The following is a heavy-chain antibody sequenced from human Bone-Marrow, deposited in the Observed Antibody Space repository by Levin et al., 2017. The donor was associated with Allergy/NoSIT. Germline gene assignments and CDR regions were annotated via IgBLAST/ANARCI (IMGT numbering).Heavy chain of an antibody. D-gene: IGHD6-13*01. V-gene: IGHV3-7*02. Sequence: LSLTCTVSGFAFSNYWMSWGRQAPGKGLEWVATIKEDGSEKYYVDSVGGRFTISRDNAKNLLYLQMNSLGAEDTAVYYCAISSATAGRGIWGQGTLVTVSS. CDR2: IKEDGSEK. CDR1: GFAFSNYW. CDR3: AISSATAGRGI. J-gene: IGHJ4*02.